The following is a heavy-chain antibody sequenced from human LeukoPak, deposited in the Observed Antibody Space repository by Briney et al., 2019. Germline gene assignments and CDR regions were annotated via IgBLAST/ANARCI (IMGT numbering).Heavy chain of an antibody. CDR1: GFTFSSHG. Sequence: GRSLRLSCAASGFTFSSHGMHWVRQAPGKGLEWVAVISYDGSNKYYADSVKGRFTISRDNSKNTLYLQMNSLRAEDTAVYYCAKTLFSYYYDSSGYFRWAFDIWGQGTMVTVSS. CDR2: ISYDGSNK. J-gene: IGHJ3*02. V-gene: IGHV3-30*18. D-gene: IGHD3-22*01. CDR3: AKTLFSYYYDSSGYFRWAFDI.